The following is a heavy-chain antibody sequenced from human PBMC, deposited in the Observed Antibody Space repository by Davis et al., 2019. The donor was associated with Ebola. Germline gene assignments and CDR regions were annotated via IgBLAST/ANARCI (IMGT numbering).Heavy chain of an antibody. D-gene: IGHD3-10*01. CDR3: ARGGGWFDP. Sequence: MPSETLSLTCTVSGGSVSSGGYYWSWIRQPPGKGLEWIAYIYYSGNTNYNPSLKSRVSIAVDTSRHQFSLELSSVTAADTAVYFCARGGGWFDPWGQGTLVTVSS. V-gene: IGHV4-61*08. CDR1: GGSVSSGGYY. CDR2: IYYSGNT. J-gene: IGHJ5*02.